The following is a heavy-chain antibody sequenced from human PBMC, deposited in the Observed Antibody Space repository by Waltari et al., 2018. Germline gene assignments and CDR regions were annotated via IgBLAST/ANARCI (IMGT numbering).Heavy chain of an antibody. CDR2: INNGGGSST. Sequence: EVQLVESGGGLVQPGASLRLSCAASGFTVSNYYTHWVRQGPGKGLVWISRINNGGGSSTTYADAVKGRFTISKDNAKNTVYLQMNSRRAEDTAVYHCARGGQLALDYWGQGTLVTVSS. CDR1: GFTVSNYY. V-gene: IGHV3-74*01. D-gene: IGHD6-6*01. CDR3: ARGGQLALDY. J-gene: IGHJ4*02.